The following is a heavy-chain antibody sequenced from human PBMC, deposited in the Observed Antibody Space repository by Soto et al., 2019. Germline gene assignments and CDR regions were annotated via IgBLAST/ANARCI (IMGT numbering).Heavy chain of an antibody. CDR2: INSDGSST. D-gene: IGHD2-2*01. J-gene: IGHJ5*02. CDR1: GFTFSSYW. CDR3: ARDPDIYCSSTSCYGNWFDP. Sequence: GGSLRLSCAASGFTFSSYWMHWVPQAPGKGLVWVSRINSDGSSTSYADSVKGRFTISRDNAKNTLYLQMNSLRAEDTPVYYCARDPDIYCSSTSCYGNWFDPWGQGTLVTVSS. V-gene: IGHV3-74*01.